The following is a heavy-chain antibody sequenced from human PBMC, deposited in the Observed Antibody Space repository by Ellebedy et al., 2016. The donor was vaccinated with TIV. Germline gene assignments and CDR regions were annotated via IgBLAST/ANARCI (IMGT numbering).Heavy chain of an antibody. CDR3: AKDRGIGSNYNIDY. V-gene: IGHV3-30*18. J-gene: IGHJ4*02. D-gene: IGHD3-10*01. CDR2: ISVDGSKK. CDR1: GFTFSTYA. Sequence: GESLKISCAASGFTFSTYAMHWVRQAPGKGLEWVAGISVDGSKKYYADSVQGRISISRDDSKKMVYLQVNSLRPDDTALFFCAKDRGIGSNYNIDYWGQGTLVTVSS.